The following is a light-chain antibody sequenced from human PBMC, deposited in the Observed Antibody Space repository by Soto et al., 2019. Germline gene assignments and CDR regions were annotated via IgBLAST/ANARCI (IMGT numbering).Light chain of an antibody. CDR3: QQYMSSVT. Sequence: EIVLTQSPGSLSLSPGQRATLSCRASQSVDTTFFAWYQKKPGQAPRLLIYGASKRATGIPDRFSGSGSGTDFTLITSRLEHEDFAVSYCQQYMSSVTFGQGTKVEIK. J-gene: IGKJ1*01. V-gene: IGKV3-20*01. CDR2: GAS. CDR1: QSVDTTF.